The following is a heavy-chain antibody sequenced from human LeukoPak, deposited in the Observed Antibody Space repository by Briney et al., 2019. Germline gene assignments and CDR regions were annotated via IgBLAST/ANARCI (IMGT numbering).Heavy chain of an antibody. J-gene: IGHJ4*02. CDR2: IYHSGST. V-gene: IGHV4-38-2*02. D-gene: IGHD2-21*01. Sequence: SETLSLTCTVSGYSISSGYYWGWIRQPPGKGLEWIGSIYHSGSTYYNPSLKSRVTISVDTSKNQFSLKLSSVTAADTAVYYCARSQLVVIATAFDYWGQGTLVTVSS. CDR1: GYSISSGYY. CDR3: ARSQLVVIATAFDY.